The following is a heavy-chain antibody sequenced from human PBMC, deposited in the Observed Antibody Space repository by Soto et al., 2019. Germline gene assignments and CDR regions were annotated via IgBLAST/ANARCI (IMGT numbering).Heavy chain of an antibody. CDR3: ARTKNYDILTGYYAWFAP. V-gene: IGHV1-18*01. CDR2: ISAYNGNT. D-gene: IGHD3-9*01. CDR1: GYTFTSYG. J-gene: IGHJ5*02. Sequence: ASVKVSCKASGYTFTSYGISWVRQAPGQGLEWMGWISAYNGNTNYAQKLQGRVTMTTDTSTSTAYMELRSLRSDDTAVYYCARTKNYDILTGYYAWFAPWGQGTLVTVSS.